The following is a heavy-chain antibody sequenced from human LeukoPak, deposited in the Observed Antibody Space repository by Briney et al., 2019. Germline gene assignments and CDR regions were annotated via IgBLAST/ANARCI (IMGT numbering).Heavy chain of an antibody. CDR1: GFTFSSYG. CDR2: ISYDGSNK. V-gene: IGHV3-30*18. J-gene: IGHJ3*02. D-gene: IGHD2-21*02. CDR3: AKETDGVDAFDI. Sequence: GGSLRLSCAASGFTFSSYGIHWVRHAPGKGLGGVAVISYDGSNKYYADSAKGRFTISRDNSKNTLYLQMNSLRAEDTAVYYCAKETDGVDAFDIWGQGTMVTVSS.